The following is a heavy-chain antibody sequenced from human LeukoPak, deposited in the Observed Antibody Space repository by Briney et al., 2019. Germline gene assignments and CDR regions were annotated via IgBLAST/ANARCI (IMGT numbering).Heavy chain of an antibody. CDR2: INPSGGT. D-gene: IGHD6-13*01. V-gene: IGHV1-46*01. CDR3: AREGVAATGLDY. CDR1: GHTFSIYN. J-gene: IGHJ4*02. Sequence: ASVKVSCKASGHTFSIYNMHWVRQAPGQGLEWMGIINPSGGTRYAQKFQGRVTMTRDTSTSTVYMELSSLRSEDTAVYYCAREGVAATGLDYWGQGTLVTVSS.